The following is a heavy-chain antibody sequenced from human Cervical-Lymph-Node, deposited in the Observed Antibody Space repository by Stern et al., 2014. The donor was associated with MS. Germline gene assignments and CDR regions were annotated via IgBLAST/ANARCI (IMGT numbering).Heavy chain of an antibody. CDR1: GGVISSSY. V-gene: IGHV4-59*01. J-gene: IGHJ5*02. D-gene: IGHD2-8*01. Sequence: QLQLQESGPGLVRPSETLSLSCSVSGGVISSSYWSWIRQPPGKGLEWIGYIFYSGITKYNPSLKSRVSLAVDLSKNQFSLKLSSVTAADTAVYYCARDMRTNGVVDWFDPWGQGTPVIVSS. CDR3: ARDMRTNGVVDWFDP. CDR2: IFYSGIT.